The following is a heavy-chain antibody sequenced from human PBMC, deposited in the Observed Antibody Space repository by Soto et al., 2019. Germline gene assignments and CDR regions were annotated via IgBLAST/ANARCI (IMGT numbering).Heavy chain of an antibody. J-gene: IGHJ3*02. CDR1: GFTFDGFA. Sequence: GGSLRLSCAASGFTFDGFAMHWVRQAPGKGLEWVSGISWNGGSTGYADSVKGRFTISRDNAKNSLYLQMNSLRAEDTALYYCAKVGANGRFAFDIWGQGTMVTVSS. CDR2: ISWNGGST. D-gene: IGHD7-27*01. CDR3: AKVGANGRFAFDI. V-gene: IGHV3-20*04.